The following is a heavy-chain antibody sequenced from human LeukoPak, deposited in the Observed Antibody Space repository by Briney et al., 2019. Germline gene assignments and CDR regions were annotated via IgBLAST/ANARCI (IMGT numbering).Heavy chain of an antibody. Sequence: SETLSLTCAVYGGSFSGYYWSWIRQPPGEGMEWIGEINHSGSTNYNPSLKSRVTISVDTSKNQFSLKLSSVTAADTAVYYCARQVDYVWESYRFFDYWGQGTLVTVSS. D-gene: IGHD3-16*02. V-gene: IGHV4-34*01. J-gene: IGHJ4*02. CDR3: ARQVDYVWESYRFFDY. CDR2: INHSGST. CDR1: GGSFSGYY.